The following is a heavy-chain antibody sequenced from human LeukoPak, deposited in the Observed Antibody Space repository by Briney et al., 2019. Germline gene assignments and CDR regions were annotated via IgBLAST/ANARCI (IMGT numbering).Heavy chain of an antibody. V-gene: IGHV3-30*02. Sequence: GGSLRLSCAASGFTFNNYDMHWVRQAPGKGLEGVAFIRYNGNNQYYADSVKGRFTISRDNSKNTPYLQMNSLKGDDTAVYYCAKDSAFYYIDVWGKGTTVIISS. J-gene: IGHJ6*03. CDR2: IRYNGNNQ. CDR3: AKDSAFYYIDV. D-gene: IGHD3-10*01. CDR1: GFTFNNYD.